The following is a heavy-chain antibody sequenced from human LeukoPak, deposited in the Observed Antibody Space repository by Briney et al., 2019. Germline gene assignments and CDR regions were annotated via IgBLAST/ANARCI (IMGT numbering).Heavy chain of an antibody. CDR3: ARGSGWYLSYYYYGMDV. J-gene: IGHJ6*02. Sequence: SETLSLTCAVYGGSFSGYYWSWIRQPPGKGLEWIGEIDHSGSTNYNPSLKSRVTISVDTSKNQFSLKLSSVTAADTAVYYCARGSGWYLSYYYYGMDVWGQGTTVTVSS. CDR1: GGSFSGYY. CDR2: IDHSGST. V-gene: IGHV4-34*01. D-gene: IGHD6-19*01.